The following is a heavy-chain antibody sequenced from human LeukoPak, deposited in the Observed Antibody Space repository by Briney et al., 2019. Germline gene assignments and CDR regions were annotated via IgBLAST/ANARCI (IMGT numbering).Heavy chain of an antibody. J-gene: IGHJ4*02. D-gene: IGHD5-12*01. CDR3: ARDRWLGY. CDR2: IYYSGST. CDR1: GGSISSYF. V-gene: IGHV4-59*01. Sequence: SETLSLPCTVSGGSISSYFWSWVRQPPGKGLEWIGYIYYSGSTNYNPSLKSRVTISVDTSKNQFSLKLASVTTADTAVYYCARDRWLGYWGQGTLVTVSS.